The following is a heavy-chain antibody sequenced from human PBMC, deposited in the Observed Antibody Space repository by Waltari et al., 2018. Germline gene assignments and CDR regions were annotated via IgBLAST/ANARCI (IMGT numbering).Heavy chain of an antibody. D-gene: IGHD1-26*01. CDR1: GGSISSYY. V-gene: IGHV4-4*07. Sequence: QVQLQESGPGLVKPSETLSLTCTVSGGSISSYYWSWIRQPAGKGLEWIGRIYTSGSTNYNPSLKSRVTMSVDTSKNQSSRKLSSVTAADTAVYYCARGVVGATIDLFYYYYYMDVWGKGTTVTISS. J-gene: IGHJ6*03. CDR2: IYTSGST. CDR3: ARGVVGATIDLFYYYYYMDV.